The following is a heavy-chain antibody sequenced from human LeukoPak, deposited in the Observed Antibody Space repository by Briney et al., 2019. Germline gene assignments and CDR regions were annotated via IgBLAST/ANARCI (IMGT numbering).Heavy chain of an antibody. Sequence: SATLSLTCTVSGGSVSSGSYYWSWIRQPPGKGLEWIGYIYYSGSTNYNPSLKSRVTISVDTSKNQFSLKLSSVTAADTAVYYCARELPPYWYFDLWGRGTLVTVSS. CDR1: GGSVSSGSYY. J-gene: IGHJ2*01. CDR3: ARELPPYWYFDL. CDR2: IYYSGST. V-gene: IGHV4-61*01.